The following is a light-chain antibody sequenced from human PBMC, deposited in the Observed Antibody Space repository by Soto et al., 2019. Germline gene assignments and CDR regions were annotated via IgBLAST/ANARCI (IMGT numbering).Light chain of an antibody. V-gene: IGLV2-14*01. CDR3: SSYTSSSTRV. CDR1: SSVVGGYNY. J-gene: IGLJ1*01. Sequence: ALTQPAAVSGSPGQSITISCTGTSSVVGGYNYVSWCQQHPGKAPKLMIYDVSNRPSGVSNRFSGSKSGNTASLTISGLQAEDEADYYCSSYTSSSTRVFGTGTKVTVL. CDR2: DVS.